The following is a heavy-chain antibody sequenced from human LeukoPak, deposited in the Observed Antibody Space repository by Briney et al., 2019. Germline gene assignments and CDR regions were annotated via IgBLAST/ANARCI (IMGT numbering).Heavy chain of an antibody. CDR3: ARDESRRSVIVPSALDS. CDR2: ISFGGRNT. D-gene: IGHD2/OR15-2a*01. Sequence: QPAVSLTLSCAASGFTFSSYTMHWVRQAPGEGLEGVALISFGGRNTCYADSVKGRLTISRENSKSTLYLQMNSLRAEDTAVYYCARDESRRSVIVPSALDSWGRGTLVTVSS. V-gene: IGHV3-30*04. CDR1: GFTFSSYT. J-gene: IGHJ4*02.